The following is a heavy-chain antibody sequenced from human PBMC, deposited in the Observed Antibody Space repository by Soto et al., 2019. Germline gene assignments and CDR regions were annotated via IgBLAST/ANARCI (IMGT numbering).Heavy chain of an antibody. CDR2: ISGSAGST. CDR1: GFTFISYA. D-gene: IGHD6-19*01. V-gene: IGHV3-23*01. CDR3: AKYRGQWLVSYYYYGMDV. J-gene: IGHJ6*02. Sequence: GGSLRLSCAASGFTFISYAMSWVRQAPGKGLEWVSLISGSAGSTYYADSVKGRFTISRDNSKNTLYLQMNSLRAEDTAVYYCAKYRGQWLVSYYYYGMDVWGQGTTVTVSS.